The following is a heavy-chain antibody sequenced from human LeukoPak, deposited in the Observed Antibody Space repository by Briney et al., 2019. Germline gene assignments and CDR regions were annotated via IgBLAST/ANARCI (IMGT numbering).Heavy chain of an antibody. CDR1: GDSISNYY. D-gene: IGHD3-9*01. J-gene: IGHJ5*02. CDR2: IYSNGNT. Sequence: SETLSLTCNVSGDSISNYYWNWIRQPAGKGLEWIGRIYSNGNTNYNPSLTSRVTMSLDTSKNQVSLKVYSMTAADTAVYYCARARHDISLSGGWFDPWGQGTLVTVSS. V-gene: IGHV4-4*07. CDR3: ARARHDISLSGGWFDP.